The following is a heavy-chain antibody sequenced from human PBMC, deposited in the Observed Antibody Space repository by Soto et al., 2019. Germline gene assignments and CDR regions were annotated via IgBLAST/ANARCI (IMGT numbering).Heavy chain of an antibody. Sequence: QVQLQESGPGLVKPSGTLSLTCAVSGGSISSNNWWIWVRQPPGKGLEWIGEIYHSGSTGYNPSFKSRGSISVDKSKNQFSLKLSSVTAADTAVYYCAGRRDGSGSLDSWGQGTLLTVSS. J-gene: IGHJ4*02. CDR3: AGRRDGSGSLDS. V-gene: IGHV4-4*02. D-gene: IGHD3-10*01. CDR2: IYHSGST. CDR1: GGSISSNNW.